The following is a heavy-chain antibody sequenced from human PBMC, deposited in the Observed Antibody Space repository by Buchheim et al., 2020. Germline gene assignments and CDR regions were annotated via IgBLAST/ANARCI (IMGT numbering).Heavy chain of an antibody. Sequence: QLQLQESGPGLVKPSDTLSLTCTVSGGSICSIXYYWGWIRQPPGKGLEWIGSIYYSGSTYYNPSLKSRVXISVDTSKNQFILKLSSVTAADTAVYYCARMGVGATTSYFDYWGQGTL. D-gene: IGHD1-26*01. CDR1: GGSICSIXYY. CDR2: IYYSGST. CDR3: ARMGVGATTSYFDY. V-gene: IGHV4-39*01. J-gene: IGHJ4*02.